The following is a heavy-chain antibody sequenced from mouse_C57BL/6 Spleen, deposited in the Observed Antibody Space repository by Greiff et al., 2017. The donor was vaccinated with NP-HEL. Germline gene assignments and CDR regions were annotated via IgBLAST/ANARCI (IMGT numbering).Heavy chain of an antibody. J-gene: IGHJ4*01. CDR2: ISSGSSTI. Sequence: DVKLVESGGGLVKPGGSLKLSCAASGFTFSDYGMHWVRQAPEKGLEWVAYISSGSSTIYYADTVKGRFTISRDNAKNTLFLQMTSLRSEDTAMYYCARKEGYGSSYYAMDYWGQGTSVTVSS. V-gene: IGHV5-17*01. CDR3: ARKEGYGSSYYAMDY. D-gene: IGHD1-1*01. CDR1: GFTFSDYG.